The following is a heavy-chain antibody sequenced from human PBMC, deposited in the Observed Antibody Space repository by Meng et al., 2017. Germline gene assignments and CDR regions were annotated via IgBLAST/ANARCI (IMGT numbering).Heavy chain of an antibody. V-gene: IGHV3-21*01. CDR3: ARASIRDRYWSGGSCATAY. CDR2: ISSSSSYI. Sequence: GESLKISCAASGFTFSSYSMNWVRQAPGKGLEWVSSISSSSSYIYYADSVKGRFTISRDNAKNSLYLQMNSLRAEDTAVYYCARASIRDRYWSGGSCATAYWGQGTMVTVSS. CDR1: GFTFSSYS. D-gene: IGHD2-15*01. J-gene: IGHJ4*02.